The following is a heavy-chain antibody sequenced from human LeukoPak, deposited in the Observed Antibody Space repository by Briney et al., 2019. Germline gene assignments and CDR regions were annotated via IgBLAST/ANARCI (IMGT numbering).Heavy chain of an antibody. J-gene: IGHJ4*02. D-gene: IGHD6-19*01. CDR1: RGSINGYY. CDR2: VNYSGAT. CDR3: ARHSSGWHLDF. V-gene: IGHV4-59*01. Sequence: SETLSHTCSVSRGSINGYYWSWIRQPPGKGLEWIGWVNYSGATYFNPSLKSRALMSIDTSMNQLSLRLYSVTAADTAIYYCARHSSGWHLDFWGRGTLVTVSS.